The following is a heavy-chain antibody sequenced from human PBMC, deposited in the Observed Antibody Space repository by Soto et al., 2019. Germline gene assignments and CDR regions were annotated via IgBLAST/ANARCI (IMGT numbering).Heavy chain of an antibody. V-gene: IGHV1-69*13. CDR3: ARGVGQQQLVHWFDP. Sequence: GASVKVSCKASGGTFSSYAISWVRQAPGQGLEWMGGIIPIFGTANYAQKFQGRVTITADESTSTAYMELSSLRSEDTAVYYCARGVGQQQLVHWFDPWGQGTLVTVSS. CDR1: GGTFSSYA. J-gene: IGHJ5*02. D-gene: IGHD6-13*01. CDR2: IIPIFGTA.